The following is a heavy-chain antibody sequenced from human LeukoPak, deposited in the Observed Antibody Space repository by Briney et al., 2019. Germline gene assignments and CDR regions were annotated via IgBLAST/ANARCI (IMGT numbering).Heavy chain of an antibody. J-gene: IGHJ4*02. CDR3: AKRSLYSSSWYYFDY. D-gene: IGHD6-13*01. CDR1: GFTFSSYS. V-gene: IGHV3-23*01. CDR2: ISGSGDIT. Sequence: PGGSLRLSCAASGFTFSSYSMNWVRQAPGKGLEWVSAISGSGDITYYADSVKGRFTISRDSSKNTLYLQMNSLRAEDTAVYYCAKRSLYSSSWYYFDYWGQGTLVTVSS.